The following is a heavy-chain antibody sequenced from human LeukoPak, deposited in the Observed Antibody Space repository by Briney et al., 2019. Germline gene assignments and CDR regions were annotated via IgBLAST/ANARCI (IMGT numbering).Heavy chain of an antibody. CDR3: TRLQENYGGKLRGDY. V-gene: IGHV3-73*01. D-gene: IGHD4-23*01. Sequence: GGSLRLSCAASGFTFSGSAMHWVRQASGKGLEWVGRIRSKANSYATAYAASVKGRFTISRDDSKNTAYLQMNSLKTEDTAVYYCTRLQENYGGKLRGDYWGQGTLVTVSS. CDR1: GFTFSGSA. CDR2: IRSKANSYAT. J-gene: IGHJ4*02.